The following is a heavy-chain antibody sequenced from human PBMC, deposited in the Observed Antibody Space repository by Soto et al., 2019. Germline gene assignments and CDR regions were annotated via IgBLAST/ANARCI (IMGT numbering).Heavy chain of an antibody. CDR2: INAYNGST. V-gene: IGHV1-18*01. CDR1: GYTFTSYG. D-gene: IGHD6-13*01. Sequence: ASVKVSCKASGYTFTSYGISWVRQAPGQGLEWMGWINAYNGSTNYAQKLQGRVTMTTDTSTSTAYMELRSLRSDDTAVYYCARVAYTTSWYNCLDPWGQGTLVTVSS. CDR3: ARVAYTTSWYNCLDP. J-gene: IGHJ5*02.